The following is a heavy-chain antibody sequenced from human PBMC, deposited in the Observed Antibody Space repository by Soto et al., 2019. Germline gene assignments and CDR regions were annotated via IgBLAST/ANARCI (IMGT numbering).Heavy chain of an antibody. CDR1: GASISSDCYY. CDR2: IYYSGTT. J-gene: IGHJ6*02. CDR3: ARDRYCTNGACPRGGVSYGMDV. Sequence: TLSLSCTVSGASISSDCYYWSWIRQHPGKGLEWIGYIYYSGTTAYNPSLKSRVTISVDRSKNQFSLKLKSVTAADTAVYYCARDRYCTNGACPRGGVSYGMDVWGQGTTVTVSS. D-gene: IGHD2-8*01. V-gene: IGHV4-31*03.